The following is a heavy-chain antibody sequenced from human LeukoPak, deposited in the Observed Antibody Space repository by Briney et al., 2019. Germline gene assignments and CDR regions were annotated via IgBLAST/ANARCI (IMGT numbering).Heavy chain of an antibody. CDR1: GFTFGDYA. Sequence: GGSLRLSCTASGFTFGDYAMSWVRQAPGKGLEWVGFIRSKAYGGTTEYAASVKGRFTISRDDSKSIAHLQMNSLKTEDTAVYYCTRDLSILTGYYSEYYYYYMDVWGKGTTVTISS. CDR2: IRSKAYGGTT. V-gene: IGHV3-49*04. CDR3: TRDLSILTGYYSEYYYYYMDV. D-gene: IGHD3-9*01. J-gene: IGHJ6*03.